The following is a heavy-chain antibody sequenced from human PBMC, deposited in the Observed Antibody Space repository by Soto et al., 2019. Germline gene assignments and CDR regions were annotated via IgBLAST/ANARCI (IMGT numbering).Heavy chain of an antibody. J-gene: IGHJ5*02. CDR1: GFSLSTSGVG. CDR2: IYWDDDK. Sequence: QITLKESGPTLVKPTQTLTLTCTFSGFSLSTSGVGVGWIRQPPGKALEWLALIYWDDDKRYSPSLKSRLTITKDTSKNQVVVKMTNMDPVDTATYYCAHTRGAAWGGWFDPWGQGTLVTVSS. V-gene: IGHV2-5*02. CDR3: AHTRGAAWGGWFDP. D-gene: IGHD3-16*01.